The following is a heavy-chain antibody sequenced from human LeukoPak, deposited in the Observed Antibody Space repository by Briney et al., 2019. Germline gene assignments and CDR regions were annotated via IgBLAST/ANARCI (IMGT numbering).Heavy chain of an antibody. CDR1: GYSISSGYY. D-gene: IGHD3/OR15-3a*01. CDR2: IYHSGST. CDR3: ARVDRYYYMDV. V-gene: IGHV4-38-2*02. Sequence: SETLSLTCTVSGYSISSGYYWGWIRQPPGKGLEWIGSIYHSGSTYYNPSLKSRVTISVDTSKNQFSLKLSSVTAADTAVCYCARVDRYYYMDVWGKGTTVTVSS. J-gene: IGHJ6*03.